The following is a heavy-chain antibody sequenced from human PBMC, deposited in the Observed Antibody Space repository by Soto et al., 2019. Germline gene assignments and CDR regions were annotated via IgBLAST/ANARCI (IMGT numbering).Heavy chain of an antibody. CDR2: IFPDDSET. CDR1: GYSFSSHW. V-gene: IGHV5-51*01. CDR3: ARRLYDTSGYRYFDF. Sequence: GESLKISCKASGYSFSSHWIGWVRQIPGKGLEWMGIIFPDDSETRYSPSFQGKVSISVDKSITTAYLQWSSLKASDTAMYYCARRLYDTSGYRYFDFWGQGTLVTVSS. D-gene: IGHD3-22*01. J-gene: IGHJ4*02.